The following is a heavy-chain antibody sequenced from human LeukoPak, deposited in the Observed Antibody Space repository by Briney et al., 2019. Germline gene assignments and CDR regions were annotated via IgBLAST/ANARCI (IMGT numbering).Heavy chain of an antibody. CDR1: GGSISSGSYY. D-gene: IGHD5-18*01. J-gene: IGHJ4*02. Sequence: SQTLSLTCTVSGGSISSGSYYWSWIRQPAGKGLEGICRIYTSGSTNYNPSLKSRVTIAEDTSKNQFSLKLSSVTAADTAVYYCARQYSYGALLDYWGQGTLVTVSS. CDR2: IYTSGST. CDR3: ARQYSYGALLDY. V-gene: IGHV4-61*02.